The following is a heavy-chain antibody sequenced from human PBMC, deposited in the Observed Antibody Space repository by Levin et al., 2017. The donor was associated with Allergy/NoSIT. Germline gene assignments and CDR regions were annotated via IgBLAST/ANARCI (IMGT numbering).Heavy chain of an antibody. V-gene: IGHV3-23*01. J-gene: IGHJ4*02. Sequence: QAGGSLRLSCAASGFTFSSYAMSWVRQAPGKGLEWVSAISGSGGSTYYADSVKGRFTISRDNSKNTLYLQMNSLRAEDTAVYYCAINSSGWYYFDYWGQGTLVTVSS. CDR3: AINSSGWYYFDY. D-gene: IGHD6-19*01. CDR1: GFTFSSYA. CDR2: ISGSGGST.